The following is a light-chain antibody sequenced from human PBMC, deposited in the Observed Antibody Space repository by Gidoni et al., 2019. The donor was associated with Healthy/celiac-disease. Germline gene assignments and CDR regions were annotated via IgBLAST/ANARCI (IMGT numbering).Light chain of an antibody. CDR1: QSISSY. Sequence: DIQMPHSPSSLSASVGDRVTITCRASQSISSYLNWYQQKPVKAPKLLIYAASSLQSGVPSRFSGSGSGTEFTLTISSLQPEDFATYYCQQSYSTPGTFGQGTKVEIK. CDR2: AAS. CDR3: QQSYSTPGT. V-gene: IGKV1-39*01. J-gene: IGKJ1*01.